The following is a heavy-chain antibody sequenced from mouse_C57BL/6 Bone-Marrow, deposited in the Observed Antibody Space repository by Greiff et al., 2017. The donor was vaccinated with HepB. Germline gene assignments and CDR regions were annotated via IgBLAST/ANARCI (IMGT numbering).Heavy chain of an antibody. CDR3: ARLYYYGSSYHYAMDY. V-gene: IGHV1-64*01. J-gene: IGHJ4*01. CDR2: IHPNSGST. Sequence: QVQLQQPGAELVKPGASVKLSCKASGYTFTSYWMHWVKQRPGQGLEWIGMIHPNSGSTNYNEKFKSKATLTVDKSSSTAYMQLSSLTSEDSAVYYCARLYYYGSSYHYAMDYWGQGTSVTVSS. D-gene: IGHD1-1*01. CDR1: GYTFTSYW.